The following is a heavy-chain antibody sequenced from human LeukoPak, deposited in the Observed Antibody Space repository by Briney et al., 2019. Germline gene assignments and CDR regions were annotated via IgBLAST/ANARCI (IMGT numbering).Heavy chain of an antibody. CDR1: GGSVSSGSYY. V-gene: IGHV4-61*01. D-gene: IGHD2-8*01. J-gene: IGHJ4*02. CDR3: ARAPNPDFFDD. CDR2: IYYSGST. Sequence: SETLSLTCTVSGGSVSSGSYYWSWIRQPPGKGLEWIGYIYYSGSTNYNPSLKSRVTISVDTSKNQFSLKLSSVTAADTAVYYCARAPNPDFFDDWGQGTLVTVSS.